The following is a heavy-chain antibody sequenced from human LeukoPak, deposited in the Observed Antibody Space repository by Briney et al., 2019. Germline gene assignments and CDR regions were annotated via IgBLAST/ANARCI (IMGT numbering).Heavy chain of an antibody. CDR2: IGAYNGNT. D-gene: IGHD5-18*01. CDR3: ARDRGYSYGYSSFDY. Sequence: ASVKVSFKASGYTVTSYGISWVRQAPGQGLEWMGWIGAYNGNTNYAQKLQGRVTMTTDTSTSTAYMELRSLRSDDTAVYYCARDRGYSYGYSSFDYWGQGTLVTVSS. CDR1: GYTVTSYG. J-gene: IGHJ4*02. V-gene: IGHV1-18*01.